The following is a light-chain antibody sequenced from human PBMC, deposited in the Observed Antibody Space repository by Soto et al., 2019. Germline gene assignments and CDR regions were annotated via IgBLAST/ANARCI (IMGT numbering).Light chain of an antibody. Sequence: QSVLTQPASVSGSPGQSITISCTGTSGDVGGYNFVSWYQQQPGKAPKLMIYEVSNRPSGVSNRFSGSKSGNTASLTISGLQAEDETDYYCFSYTSSGTYVFGTGTKGAAL. V-gene: IGLV2-14*01. CDR1: SGDVGGYNF. CDR2: EVS. CDR3: FSYTSSGTYV. J-gene: IGLJ1*01.